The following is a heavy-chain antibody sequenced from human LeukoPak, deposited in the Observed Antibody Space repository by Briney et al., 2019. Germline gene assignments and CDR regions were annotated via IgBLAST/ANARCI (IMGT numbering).Heavy chain of an antibody. CDR1: GDSINGFY. V-gene: IGHV4-4*07. CDR2: TYTSGGT. CDR3: ARDVVAARGSFDY. Sequence: PSETLSLTCTVSGDSINGFYWSWIRQAAGKGLEWIGHTYTSGGTNYNPSLRSRVTMSVDMSKNQFSLKLRSVTAADTAVYYCARDVVAARGSFDYWGQGTLVTVSS. J-gene: IGHJ4*02. D-gene: IGHD2-2*01.